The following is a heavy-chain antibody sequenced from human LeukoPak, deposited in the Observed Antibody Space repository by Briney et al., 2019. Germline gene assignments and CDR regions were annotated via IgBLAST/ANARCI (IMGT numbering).Heavy chain of an antibody. V-gene: IGHV4-61*01. CDR3: ARDSSGYYSWFDP. Sequence: SETLSLTCTVPGGSISSGSYYWSWIRQPPGKGLEWIGYIYYSGSTNYNPSLKSRVTISVDTSKNQFSLKLSSVTAADTAVYYCARDSSGYYSWFDPWGQGTLVTVSS. D-gene: IGHD3-22*01. J-gene: IGHJ5*02. CDR2: IYYSGST. CDR1: GGSISSGSYY.